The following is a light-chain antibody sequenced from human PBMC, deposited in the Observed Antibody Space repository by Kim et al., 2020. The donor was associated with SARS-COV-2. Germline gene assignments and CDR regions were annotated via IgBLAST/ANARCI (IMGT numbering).Light chain of an antibody. CDR1: QSVSSY. V-gene: IGKV3-15*01. CDR2: GAS. Sequence: GSSGERATVTCRANQSVSSYLAWYQQRLGQTPRLLIHGASTRATGIPARFSASGSGTEFTLTINNLQSEDSAVYYCQQYNNWPWAFGQGTKVDIK. J-gene: IGKJ1*01. CDR3: QQYNNWPWA.